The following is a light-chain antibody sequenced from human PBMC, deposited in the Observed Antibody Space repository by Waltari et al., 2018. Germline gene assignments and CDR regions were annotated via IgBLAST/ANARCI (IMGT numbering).Light chain of an antibody. CDR3: QQYSSIPIT. CDR1: QSLLYRSNNKNY. V-gene: IGKV4-1*01. Sequence: DIMMTQSPDSLAVSLGERATINCKSSQSLLYRSNNKNYLAWYQQKPGQPPRLLIYWASTRESGVPDRFSGSESGTDFTLTISSLQAEDVAVYYCQQYSSIPITFGGGTKVEI. CDR2: WAS. J-gene: IGKJ4*01.